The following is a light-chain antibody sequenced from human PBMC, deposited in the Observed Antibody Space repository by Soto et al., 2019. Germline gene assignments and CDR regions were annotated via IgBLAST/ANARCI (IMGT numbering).Light chain of an antibody. CDR3: SSYTSISTWV. Sequence: QSALTQPASVSGSPGQSITISCTGTSSDVGSFKYVSWYQQHPGKAPKLMIYEVTSRPSGVSYRFSGSKSDNTASLTISGLQAEDEDDYYCSSYTSISTWVFGGGTKLTVL. V-gene: IGLV2-14*01. CDR1: SSDVGSFKY. CDR2: EVT. J-gene: IGLJ3*02.